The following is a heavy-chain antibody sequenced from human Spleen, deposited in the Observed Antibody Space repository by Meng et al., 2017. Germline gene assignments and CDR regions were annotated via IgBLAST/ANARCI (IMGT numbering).Heavy chain of an antibody. Sequence: GESLKISCAASGFSFDDFDMTWVRQVPGKRLEWLGHITSRPDGETRQYAAPVKGRFTISRDDSKNTVFLQMNSLKTEDTAVYYCTGHTDYWGQGALVTVSS. V-gene: IGHV3-15*01. CDR1: GFSFDDFD. CDR2: ITSRPDGETR. J-gene: IGHJ4*02. CDR3: TGHTDY.